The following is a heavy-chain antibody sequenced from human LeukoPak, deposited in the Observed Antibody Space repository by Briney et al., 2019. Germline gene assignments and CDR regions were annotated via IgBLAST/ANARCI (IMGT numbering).Heavy chain of an antibody. D-gene: IGHD1-26*01. Sequence: GGSLRLSCAASGFTFSSFGMHWVRQAPGKGLEWVAYIRYDGSNKKYADSLEGRFTISRDNSKNALYLQIDSLRPEDTAVYYCAKKGGAAFYNWFDSWGQGTLVTVSS. J-gene: IGHJ5*01. CDR2: IRYDGSNK. V-gene: IGHV3-30*02. CDR3: AKKGGAAFYNWFDS. CDR1: GFTFSSFG.